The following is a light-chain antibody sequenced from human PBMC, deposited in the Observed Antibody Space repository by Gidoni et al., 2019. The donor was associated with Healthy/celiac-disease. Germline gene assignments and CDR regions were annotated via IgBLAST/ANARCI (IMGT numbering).Light chain of an antibody. J-gene: IGKJ2*01. CDR2: WAS. Sequence: DIGMTQSTDSLAVSLGERATINCKSSQSVLYSSNNKNYLAWYQQKPGQPPKLLIHWASTRESGVPDRFSGSGSGTDFTLTISSLQAEDVAVYYCQQYYSTPYTFGQGTKLEIK. CDR1: QSVLYSSNNKNY. V-gene: IGKV4-1*01. CDR3: QQYYSTPYT.